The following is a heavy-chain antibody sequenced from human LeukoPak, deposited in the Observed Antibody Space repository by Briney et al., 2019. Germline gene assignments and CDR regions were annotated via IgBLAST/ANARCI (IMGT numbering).Heavy chain of an antibody. J-gene: IGHJ3*02. V-gene: IGHV3-11*01. D-gene: IGHD3-9*01. CDR3: ARDRVGYYDILTGYYHRDDAFDI. CDR1: GLTFSDYY. Sequence: GGSLRLSCAASGLTFSDYYMSWIRQAPGKGLEWVSYISSSGSKIYYADSVKGRFTMSRDNAKNSMYLQMHSLRAEDTAVYYCARDRVGYYDILTGYYHRDDAFDIWGQGTMVTVSS. CDR2: ISSSGSKI.